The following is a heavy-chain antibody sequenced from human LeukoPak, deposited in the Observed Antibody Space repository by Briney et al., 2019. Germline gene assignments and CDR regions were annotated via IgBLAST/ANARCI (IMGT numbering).Heavy chain of an antibody. J-gene: IGHJ4*02. Sequence: GGSLRLSCAASGLTFSSHWMHWVRQAPGKGLVWVSRITDDGSSTTYADSVKGRFTISRDNAKNMLYLQVNSLRAEDTAVYYCARALDGSGSRSLDSWGQGTLVTVSS. CDR3: ARALDGSGSRSLDS. V-gene: IGHV3-74*01. CDR2: ITDDGSST. CDR1: GLTFSSHW. D-gene: IGHD3-10*01.